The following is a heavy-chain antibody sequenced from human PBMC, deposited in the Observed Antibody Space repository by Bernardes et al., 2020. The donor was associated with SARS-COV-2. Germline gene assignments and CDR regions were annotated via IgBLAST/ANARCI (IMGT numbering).Heavy chain of an antibody. J-gene: IGHJ6*02. CDR2: ISGSGGST. Sequence: GWSLRLSCAASGFTFSSYAMSWVRQAPGKGLEWVSAISGSGGSTYYADSVKGRFTISRDNSKNTLYLQMNSLRAEDTAVYYCAIHSGSYYGDYYGMDVWGQGTTVTVSS. CDR1: GFTFSSYA. CDR3: AIHSGSYYGDYYGMDV. V-gene: IGHV3-23*01. D-gene: IGHD1-26*01.